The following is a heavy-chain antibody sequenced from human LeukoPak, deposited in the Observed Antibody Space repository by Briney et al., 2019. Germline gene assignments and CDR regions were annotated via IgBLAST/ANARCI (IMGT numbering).Heavy chain of an antibody. Sequence: PSETLSLTCTVSGGSISSSSYYWGWIRQPPGKGLEWIGCISYSGNTYYNPSLKSQITISVDTSKNQFSLQLSSVTAADTAVYYCAGRRYTYGYAYWGQGTLVTVSS. J-gene: IGHJ4*02. CDR1: GGSISSSSYY. CDR2: ISYSGNT. CDR3: AGRRYTYGYAY. V-gene: IGHV4-39*01. D-gene: IGHD5-18*01.